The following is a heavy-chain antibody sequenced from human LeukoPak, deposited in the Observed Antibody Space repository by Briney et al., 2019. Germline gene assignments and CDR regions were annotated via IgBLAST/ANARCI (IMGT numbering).Heavy chain of an antibody. J-gene: IGHJ3*02. CDR3: AGRLWRRDGYNLSSFDI. V-gene: IGHV4-59*01. Sequence: PSETLSLTCTVSGDSINSYYWGWIRQPPGKGLEWIGYIYYSGSTNYNPSLKSRVTISVDTSKNQFSLKLSSVTAADTAVYYCAGRLWRRDGYNLSSFDIWGQGTMVTVSS. D-gene: IGHD5-24*01. CDR1: GDSINSYY. CDR2: IYYSGST.